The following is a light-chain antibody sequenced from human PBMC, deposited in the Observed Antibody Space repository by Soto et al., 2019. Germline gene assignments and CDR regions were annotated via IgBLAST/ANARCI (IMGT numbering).Light chain of an antibody. CDR3: QQYYSTPWT. CDR1: QSVLYSSNNKNY. V-gene: IGKV4-1*01. J-gene: IGKJ1*01. CDR2: WAS. Sequence: DIVMTQSPDSLAVSLGERATINCKSSQSVLYSSNNKNYLVWYQQKPGQPPKLLIYWASTRESGVPDRFSGSGSGTDFTLTISSLQAEDVAVYYGQQYYSTPWTFGQGTKVEIK.